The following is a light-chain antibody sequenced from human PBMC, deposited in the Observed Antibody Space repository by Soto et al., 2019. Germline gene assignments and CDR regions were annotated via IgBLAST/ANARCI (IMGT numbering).Light chain of an antibody. CDR2: AAS. J-gene: IGKJ1*01. CDR3: QNYNGDPWT. CDR1: QGISTY. V-gene: IGKV1-27*01. Sequence: DIQMTQSPSSLSASVGDRVTITCRASQGISTYLVWYQQKPGTVPKLLIFAASTLQSGVPSRFSGSGSGTDFTLTISSLQPEDVATYYCQNYNGDPWTFGQGTKV.